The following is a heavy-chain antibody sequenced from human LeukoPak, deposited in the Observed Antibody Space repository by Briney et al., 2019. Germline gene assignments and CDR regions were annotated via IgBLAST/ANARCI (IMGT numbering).Heavy chain of an antibody. V-gene: IGHV1-2*02. D-gene: IGHD3-10*01. CDR3: ARVRARYYYGSGELDY. J-gene: IGHJ4*02. CDR2: INPNSGGT. Sequence: ASVKVSCKASGYTFTTYYMHWVRQAPGQGLEWMGWINPNSGGTNYAQKFQGRVTMTRDTSISTASMELSRLRSDDTAVYYCARVRARYYYGSGELDYWGQGTLVTVSS. CDR1: GYTFTTYY.